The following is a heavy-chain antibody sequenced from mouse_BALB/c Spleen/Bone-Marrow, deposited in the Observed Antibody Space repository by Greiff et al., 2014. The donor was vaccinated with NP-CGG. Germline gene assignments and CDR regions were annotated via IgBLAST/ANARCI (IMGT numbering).Heavy chain of an antibody. D-gene: IGHD1-1*01. Sequence: LVKTGASVKISCKASGYSFTGYYIHWVKQSHGKSLEWIGYISCYNGATSYNQKFKGKATFTVDTSSSTAYMQFKSLTSEDSAVYYCARGGYGSTFYFDYWGQGTTLTVSS. CDR2: ISCYNGAT. CDR1: GYSFTGYY. CDR3: ARGGYGSTFYFDY. J-gene: IGHJ2*01. V-gene: IGHV1S34*01.